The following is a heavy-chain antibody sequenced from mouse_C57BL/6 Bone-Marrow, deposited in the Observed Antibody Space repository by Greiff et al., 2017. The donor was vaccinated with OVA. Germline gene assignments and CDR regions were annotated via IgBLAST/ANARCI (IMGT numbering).Heavy chain of an antibody. D-gene: IGHD4-1*01. CDR3: ARGGLTGTSMDY. Sequence: QVQLKQSGAELVRPGTSVKMSCKASGYTFTNYWIGWAKQRPGHGLEWIGDIYPGGGYTNYNEKFKGKATLTADKSSSTAYMQFSSLTSEDSAIYYCARGGLTGTSMDYWGQGTSVTVSS. V-gene: IGHV1-63*01. CDR1: GYTFTNYW. CDR2: IYPGGGYT. J-gene: IGHJ4*01.